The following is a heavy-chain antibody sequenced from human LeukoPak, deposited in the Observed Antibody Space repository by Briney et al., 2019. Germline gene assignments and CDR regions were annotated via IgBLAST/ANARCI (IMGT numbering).Heavy chain of an antibody. CDR1: GCTFTGYY. CDR2: INPNSGGT. Sequence: ASVKVSCKASGCTFTGYYMHWVRQAPGQGLEWMGWINPNSGGTNYAQKFQGRVTMTRDTSISTAYMELSRLRSDDTAVYYCARENCTNGVCYKQLDYWGQGTLVTVSS. V-gene: IGHV1-2*02. J-gene: IGHJ4*02. CDR3: ARENCTNGVCYKQLDY. D-gene: IGHD2-8*01.